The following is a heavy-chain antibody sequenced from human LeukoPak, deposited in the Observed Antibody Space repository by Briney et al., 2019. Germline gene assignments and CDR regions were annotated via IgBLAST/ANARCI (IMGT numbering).Heavy chain of an antibody. CDR2: MSHDGSNK. Sequence: GGSLRLSCAASGFTVSWYGMHWVRQAPGKGLEWVAVMSHDGSNKYYADSLKGRFTISRDNSKNTLYLQMHSLRAEDTAVYYCAKESGVYCSGGSCYLDHWGQGTLVTVSS. CDR3: AKESGVYCSGGSCYLDH. D-gene: IGHD2-15*01. J-gene: IGHJ4*02. V-gene: IGHV3-30*18. CDR1: GFTVSWYG.